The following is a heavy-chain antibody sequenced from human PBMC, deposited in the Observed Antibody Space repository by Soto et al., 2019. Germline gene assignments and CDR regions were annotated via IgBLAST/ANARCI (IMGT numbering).Heavy chain of an antibody. CDR2: INHSGST. D-gene: IGHD4-17*01. CDR1: GGSFSGYY. CDR3: AREYGDYGVIDY. V-gene: IGHV4-34*01. J-gene: IGHJ4*02. Sequence: QVQLQQWGAGLLKPSETLSLTCAVYGGSFSGYYWSWIRQPPGKGLEWIGEINHSGSTNYNPSLKSRVTISVDTSQNQSSLKLSSVTAADTAVYYCAREYGDYGVIDYWGQGTLVTVSS.